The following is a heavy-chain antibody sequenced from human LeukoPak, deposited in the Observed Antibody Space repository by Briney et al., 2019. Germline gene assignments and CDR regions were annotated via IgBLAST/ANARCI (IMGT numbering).Heavy chain of an antibody. CDR1: GFTFSSYW. J-gene: IGHJ4*02. V-gene: IGHV3-74*01. CDR3: ARTSSVGY. Sequence: GVSLRLSCAASGFTFSSYWMHWVRQAPGKGLMWVSRINSDGSSTNYADSVKGRFTISRDNAKNTLYLQMNSLRAEDTAVYYCARTSSVGYWGQGTLVTVSS. CDR2: INSDGSST.